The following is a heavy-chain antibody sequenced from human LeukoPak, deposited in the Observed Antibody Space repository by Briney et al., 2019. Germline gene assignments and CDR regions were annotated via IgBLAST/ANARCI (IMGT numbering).Heavy chain of an antibody. CDR3: AKDHESDGYPCLDH. J-gene: IGHJ4*02. CDR2: ISYDGSNK. D-gene: IGHD3-22*01. V-gene: IGHV3-30*18. CDR1: GFTFSSYG. Sequence: PGRSLRLSCAASGFTFSSYGMHWVRQAPGKGLEWVAVISYDGSNKYYADSVKGRFTISRDNSKNTLYLQMNSLRAEDTAVYYCAKDHESDGYPCLDHWGLGTLVTVSS.